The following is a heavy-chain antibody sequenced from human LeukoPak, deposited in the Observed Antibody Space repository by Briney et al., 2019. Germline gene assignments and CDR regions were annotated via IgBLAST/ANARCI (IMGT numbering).Heavy chain of an antibody. Sequence: GGSLRLPCAASGFTFSIYWMSWVRQAPGKGLEWVANINQDGSQKYYVDSVKGRFTISRDNSKNTLYLQMNSLRAEDTAVYYCATRHSSGTWGQGTLVTVSS. J-gene: IGHJ5*02. V-gene: IGHV3-7*03. CDR2: INQDGSQK. CDR3: ATRHSSGT. D-gene: IGHD3-22*01. CDR1: GFTFSIYW.